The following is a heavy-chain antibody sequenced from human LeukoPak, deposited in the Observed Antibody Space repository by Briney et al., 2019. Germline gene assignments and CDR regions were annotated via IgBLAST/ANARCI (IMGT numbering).Heavy chain of an antibody. V-gene: IGHV3-30-3*01. CDR3: ARADYDYVWGSYRCDY. CDR2: ISYDGSNK. CDR1: GFTFSSYA. J-gene: IGHJ4*02. D-gene: IGHD3-16*02. Sequence: PGRSLRLSCAASGFTFSSYAMRWVRQAPGKGLEWVAVISYDGSNKYYADSVKGRFTISRDNSKNTLYLQMNSLRAEDTAVYYCARADYDYVWGSYRCDYWGQGTLVTVSS.